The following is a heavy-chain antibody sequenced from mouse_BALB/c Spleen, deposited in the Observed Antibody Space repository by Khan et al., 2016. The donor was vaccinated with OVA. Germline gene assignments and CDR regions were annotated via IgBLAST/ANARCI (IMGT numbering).Heavy chain of an antibody. CDR1: GFTFSSYG. V-gene: IGHV5-6*01. J-gene: IGHJ4*01. D-gene: IGHD2-3*01. Sequence: DVHLVESGGDLVKPGGSLKLSCAASGFTFSSYGMSWVRQTPDKRLEWVAAISSGGTYTYSPDSLKARFTISRDNAKNTLSLQMSSLKSEDTAIYYWARQPGYYEGSAMDFWGQGTSVTVSS. CDR2: ISSGGTYT. CDR3: ARQPGYYEGSAMDF.